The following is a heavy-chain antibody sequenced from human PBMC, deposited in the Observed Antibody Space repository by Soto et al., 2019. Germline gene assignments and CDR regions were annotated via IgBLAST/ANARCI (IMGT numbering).Heavy chain of an antibody. CDR1: GGSVRSYD. CDR3: VGTGYSSSWSYYFDY. J-gene: IGHJ4*02. D-gene: IGHD6-13*01. V-gene: IGHV4-4*07. CDR2: IYTSGST. Sequence: PSWTLSLSCAVSGGSVRSYDWGWIRQPAGKGLEWIGRIYTSGSTNYNPSLKSRVTMSVDTSKNQFSLKLSSVTAADTAVYYCVGTGYSSSWSYYFDYWGQGTLVTVSS.